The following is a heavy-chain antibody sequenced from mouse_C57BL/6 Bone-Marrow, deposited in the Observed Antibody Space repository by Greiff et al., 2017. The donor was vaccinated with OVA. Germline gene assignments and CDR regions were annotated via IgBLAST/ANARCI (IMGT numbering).Heavy chain of an antibody. CDR2: IRNKANGYTT. V-gene: IGHV7-3*01. CDR1: GFTFTDYY. J-gene: IGHJ1*03. CDR3: ARRPTGTAPDV. D-gene: IGHD4-1*02. Sequence: EVQLVESGGGLVQPGGSLSLSCAASGFTFTDYYMSWVRQPPGKALEWLGFIRNKANGYTTEYSASVKARFTISRDNFQSILYLQMNARRAEDSATYYCARRPTGTAPDVWGTGTTVSVCS.